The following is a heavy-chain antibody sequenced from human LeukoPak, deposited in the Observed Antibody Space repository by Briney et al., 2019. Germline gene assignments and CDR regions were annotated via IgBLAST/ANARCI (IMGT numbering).Heavy chain of an antibody. D-gene: IGHD5-18*01. Sequence: GGSLRLSCVASAFTFSTYTMNWVRQAPGKGLEWVSSISISGTYIYYADSIKGRFTISRDNARNSLYLQMNSLRDEDTAVYYCARDGLHTAHFDYWGQGTLVTVSS. J-gene: IGHJ4*02. CDR2: ISISGTYI. CDR1: AFTFSTYT. CDR3: ARDGLHTAHFDY. V-gene: IGHV3-21*01.